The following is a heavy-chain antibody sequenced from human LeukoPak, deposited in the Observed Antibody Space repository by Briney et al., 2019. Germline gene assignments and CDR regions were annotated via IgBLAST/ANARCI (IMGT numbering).Heavy chain of an antibody. D-gene: IGHD4-17*01. V-gene: IGHV3-7*01. CDR1: GFTFSSYW. CDR3: ARDNNYGDYGWGAFDI. CDR2: IKQDGSEK. J-gene: IGHJ3*02. Sequence: GGSLRLSCAASGFTFSSYWMSWVRQAPGKGLGWVANIKQDGSEKYYVDSVKGRFTISRDNAKNSLYLQMNSLRAEDTAVYYCARDNNYGDYGWGAFDIWGQGTMVTVSS.